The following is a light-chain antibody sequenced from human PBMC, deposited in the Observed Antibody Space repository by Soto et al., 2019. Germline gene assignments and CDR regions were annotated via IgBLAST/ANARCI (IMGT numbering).Light chain of an antibody. Sequence: DIQMTQSPSSLSASVGDRVTITCRASQSIRSYLNWYQQKPGKAPKLLIYAASSLQSGVPSRFSGSGSGTDFTLTISSLQPEDFATYYCQQSYSTPVTFGQGTNVEIK. CDR3: QQSYSTPVT. CDR1: QSIRSY. CDR2: AAS. J-gene: IGKJ1*01. V-gene: IGKV1-39*01.